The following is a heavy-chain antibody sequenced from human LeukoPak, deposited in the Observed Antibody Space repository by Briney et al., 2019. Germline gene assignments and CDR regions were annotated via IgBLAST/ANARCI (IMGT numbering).Heavy chain of an antibody. CDR3: ARDGWGDNWNDAYAFDI. J-gene: IGHJ3*02. D-gene: IGHD1-1*01. CDR2: INPNSGGT. Sequence: RASVKVSCKASGYTFTGYYMHWVRQAPGQGLEWMGWINPNSGGTNYAQKFQGRVTMTRDTSISTAYMELSRLRSDDTAVYYCARDGWGDNWNDAYAFDIWGQGTMVTVSS. CDR1: GYTFTGYY. V-gene: IGHV1-2*02.